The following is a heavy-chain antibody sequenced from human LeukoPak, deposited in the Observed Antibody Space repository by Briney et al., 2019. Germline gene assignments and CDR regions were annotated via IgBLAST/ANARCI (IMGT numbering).Heavy chain of an antibody. Sequence: GGSLRLSCAASGFTFSSYGMHWVRQAPGKGLEWVAFIRYDGSNKYYADSVKGRFTISRDNSKNTLYLQMNSLRAEDTAVYYCAKATGSPLYDSSDWYFDLWGRGTLVTVSS. J-gene: IGHJ2*01. CDR3: AKATGSPLYDSSDWYFDL. CDR2: IRYDGSNK. D-gene: IGHD3-22*01. V-gene: IGHV3-30*02. CDR1: GFTFSSYG.